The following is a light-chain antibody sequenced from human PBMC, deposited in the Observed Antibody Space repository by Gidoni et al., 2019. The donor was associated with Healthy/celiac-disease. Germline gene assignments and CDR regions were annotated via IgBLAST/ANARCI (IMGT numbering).Light chain of an antibody. Sequence: NFMLTQPHSVSASPGKTVTISCTRSSGSIVSNYVPWYQQRPGSAPTTVIYEDNQRPSGVPGRFSGSIDSSSNSASLTIAGLKTEDEADYYCQSYDSSGVFGGGTKLTV. CDR3: QSYDSSGV. CDR2: EDN. V-gene: IGLV6-57*04. J-gene: IGLJ3*02. CDR1: SGSIVSNY.